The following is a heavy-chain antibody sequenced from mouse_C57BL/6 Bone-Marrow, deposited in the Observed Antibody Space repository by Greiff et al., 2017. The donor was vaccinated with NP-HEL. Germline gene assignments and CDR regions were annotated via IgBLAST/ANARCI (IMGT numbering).Heavy chain of an antibody. Sequence: VQPQQSGAELAKPGASVKLSCKASGYPFTSYWMHWVKQRPGQGLEWLGYINPSSGYIKYNQKFKDKATLTADIASSTTYKQLSSLTYEDSAVYYCAYGSSSYYYAMDYWGQGTSVTVAS. CDR1: GYPFTSYW. V-gene: IGHV1-7*01. J-gene: IGHJ4*01. D-gene: IGHD1-1*01. CDR2: INPSSGYI. CDR3: AYGSSSYYYAMDY.